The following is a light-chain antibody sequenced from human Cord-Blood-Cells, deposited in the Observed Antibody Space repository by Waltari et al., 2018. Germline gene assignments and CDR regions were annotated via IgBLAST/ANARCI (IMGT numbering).Light chain of an antibody. J-gene: IGKJ1*01. Sequence: EIVLTQSPGTLSLSPGERATLSCRASQSVSSSYLAWYQQKPAQAPRLLIYGASSRATGIPDRFSGSRSATDFTLTISRREPEDFAVYYCQQYGSSPPWTFGQGTKVEIK. CDR3: QQYGSSPPWT. CDR1: QSVSSSY. CDR2: GAS. V-gene: IGKV3-20*01.